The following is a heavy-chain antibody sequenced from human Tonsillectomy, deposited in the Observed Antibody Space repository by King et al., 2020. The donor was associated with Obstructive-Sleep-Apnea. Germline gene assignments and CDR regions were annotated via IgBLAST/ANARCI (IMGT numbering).Heavy chain of an antibody. CDR3: ARDFPPLFEKGFVSGPGFDP. D-gene: IGHD6-19*01. CDR2: IYYSGST. J-gene: IGHJ5*02. CDR1: GGSISSGGYY. V-gene: IGHV4-31*03. Sequence: QLQESGPGLVKPSQTLSLTCTVSGGSISSGGYYWSWIRQHPGKGLGWIGYIYYSGSTYYNPSLKGRVTISVDTSKNQFSLKLSSVTAAATAVYYCARDFPPLFEKGFVSGPGFDPWGQGTLVTVSS.